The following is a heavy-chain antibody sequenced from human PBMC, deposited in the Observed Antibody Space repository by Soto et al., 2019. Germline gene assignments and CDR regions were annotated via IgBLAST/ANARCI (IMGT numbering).Heavy chain of an antibody. D-gene: IGHD1-26*01. CDR1: GFTFSSYA. Sequence: WGSLRLSCAASGFTFSSYAMSWFRQAPGKGLEWVSAISGSGGSTYYADSVKGRFTISRDNSKNTLYLQMNSLRAEATAVYYCAYWDLLIFRMGYWGQGSLVTVPS. CDR3: AYWDLLIFRMGY. J-gene: IGHJ4*02. V-gene: IGHV3-23*01. CDR2: ISGSGGST.